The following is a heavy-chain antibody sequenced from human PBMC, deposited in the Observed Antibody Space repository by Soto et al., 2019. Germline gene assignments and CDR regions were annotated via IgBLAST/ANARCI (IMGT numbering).Heavy chain of an antibody. CDR3: AREGGNTAMANYYYYGMDV. Sequence: GASVKVSCKASGGTFSSYAISWVRQAPGQGLEWMGGIIPIFGTANYAQKFQGRVTITADESTSTAYMELSSLRSEDTAVYYCAREGGNTAMANYYYYGMDVWGQGTTVTVSS. D-gene: IGHD5-18*01. CDR1: GGTFSSYA. V-gene: IGHV1-69*13. CDR2: IIPIFGTA. J-gene: IGHJ6*02.